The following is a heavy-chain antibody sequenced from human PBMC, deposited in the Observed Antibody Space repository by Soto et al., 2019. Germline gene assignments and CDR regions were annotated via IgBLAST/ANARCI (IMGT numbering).Heavy chain of an antibody. D-gene: IGHD3-3*02. V-gene: IGHV1-46*01. CDR1: GYTFLDFY. CDR3: ARDKPFLAGY. CDR2: INPSGGGT. J-gene: IGHJ4*02. Sequence: QVQLVQSGTEVKKPGASVKVSCKASGYTFLDFYIHWVRQAPGQGLEWRGFINPSGGGTTYAQQFQGRLTMTRDTSTNTVYMELISLRSEDTAMYYCARDKPFLAGYWGQGTLV.